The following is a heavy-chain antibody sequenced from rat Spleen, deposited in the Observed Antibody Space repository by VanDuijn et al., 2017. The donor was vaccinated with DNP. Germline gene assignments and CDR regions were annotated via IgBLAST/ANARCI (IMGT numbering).Heavy chain of an antibody. CDR3: ARHRRAMDA. D-gene: IGHD1-5*01. CDR1: GFSITNNFK. V-gene: IGHV3-3*01. Sequence: EVLLQESGPGLVKPSQSLSLTCSVTGFSITNNFKWSWIRKFPGNKLEWMGYVTNAGSTDYNPSLKSRISITTDTSKNQFFLQVNSVGNEDTATYYCARHRRAMDAWGQGTSVTVSS. CDR2: VTNAGST. J-gene: IGHJ4*01.